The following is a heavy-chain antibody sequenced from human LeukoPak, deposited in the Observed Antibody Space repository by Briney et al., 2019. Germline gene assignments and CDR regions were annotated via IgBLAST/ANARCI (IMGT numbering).Heavy chain of an antibody. CDR3: AKGGHYSFFDY. J-gene: IGHJ4*02. CDR2: VYSGGST. Sequence: GGSLRLSCAASGFTFSSNYMNWVRQAPGKGLEWVSVVYSGGSTYYADSVKGRFTISRDNSKNTHYLQMSSLRAEDTGIYYCAKGGHYSFFDYWGQGTLVTVSS. D-gene: IGHD4-11*01. CDR1: GFTFSSNY. V-gene: IGHV3-53*01.